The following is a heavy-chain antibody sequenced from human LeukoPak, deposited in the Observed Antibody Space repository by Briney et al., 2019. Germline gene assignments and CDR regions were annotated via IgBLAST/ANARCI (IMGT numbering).Heavy chain of an antibody. D-gene: IGHD6-13*01. CDR2: IYHSGIT. V-gene: IGHV4-38-2*02. CDR3: ARGYSSSWYPNWFDP. J-gene: IGHJ5*02. CDR1: GYSISSGYY. Sequence: SETLSLTCTVSGYSISSGYYWGWLRQPPGKGLEWIGSIYHSGITYYNPSLKSRVTILVDTSKNQFSLKLSSVTAADTAVYYCARGYSSSWYPNWFDPWGQGTLVTVSS.